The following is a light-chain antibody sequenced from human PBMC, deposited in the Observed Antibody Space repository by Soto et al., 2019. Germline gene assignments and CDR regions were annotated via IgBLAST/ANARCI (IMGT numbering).Light chain of an antibody. CDR1: NSDVGAYIY. V-gene: IGLV2-14*03. J-gene: IGLJ1*01. Sequence: QSVLTQPASVSASPGQSITISCTGTNSDVGAYIYVSWYHQHPGKAPKLMVYDINNRPSGVSNLFSGSKSANTASLTISGLQADDEADYYCVSFTTKRSYVFGSGTKVTV. CDR2: DIN. CDR3: VSFTTKRSYV.